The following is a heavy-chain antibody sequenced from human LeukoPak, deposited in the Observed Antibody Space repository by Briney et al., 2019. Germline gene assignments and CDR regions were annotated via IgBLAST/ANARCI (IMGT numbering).Heavy chain of an antibody. CDR3: ARGDYYTFDY. J-gene: IGHJ4*02. D-gene: IGHD3-3*01. CDR1: GFTFSSYS. CDR2: ITSSSNYI. V-gene: IGHV3-21*01. Sequence: GGSLRLSCAASGFTFSSYSMNWVRQAPGKGLEWVSSITSSSNYIYYADSVKGRFIISRDNAKNSLYLQMNSLRAEDTAVYYCARGDYYTFDYWGQGTLVTVSS.